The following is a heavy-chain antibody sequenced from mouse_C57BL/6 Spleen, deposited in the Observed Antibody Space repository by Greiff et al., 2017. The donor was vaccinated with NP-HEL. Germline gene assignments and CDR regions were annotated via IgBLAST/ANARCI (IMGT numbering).Heavy chain of an antibody. CDR3: ARVGGSSYLAYFDV. CDR1: GFTFSSYA. Sequence: EVKLVESGGGLVKPGGSLKLSCAASGFTFSSYAMSWVRQTPEKRLEWVATISDGGSYTYYPDNVKGRSTISRDNAKNNLYLQMSHLRSEDTAMDYCARVGGSSYLAYFDVWGTGTTVTVSS. CDR2: ISDGGSYT. D-gene: IGHD1-1*01. J-gene: IGHJ1*03. V-gene: IGHV5-4*03.